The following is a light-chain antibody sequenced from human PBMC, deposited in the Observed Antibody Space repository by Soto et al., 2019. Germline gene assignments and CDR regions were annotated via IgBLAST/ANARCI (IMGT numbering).Light chain of an antibody. CDR1: QSVLYNSNNKNY. J-gene: IGKJ4*01. CDR3: TQYYVIPVT. CDR2: WAS. V-gene: IGKV4-1*01. Sequence: DIVMTQSPDSLAVSLGERATINCKSSQSVLYNSNNKNYLAWYQQKPGQPPKLLFYWASARESGVPDRFSGSGSWTDFTLTIISLQAEEVAIYHCTQYYVIPVTFGGGTKVEIK.